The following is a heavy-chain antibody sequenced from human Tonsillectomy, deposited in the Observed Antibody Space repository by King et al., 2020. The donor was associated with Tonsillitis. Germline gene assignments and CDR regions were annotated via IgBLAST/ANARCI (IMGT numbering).Heavy chain of an antibody. CDR1: GFTFDDYA. V-gene: IGHV3-9*01. Sequence: VQLVESGGGLVQPGRSLRLSCAASGFTFDDYAMHWVRQAPGKGLEWVSGISWNSGSIGYADSVKGRFTISRDNAKNSLYLQMNSLRAEDTALYYCAKGDRSSWYNWFDPWGQGTLVTVSS. D-gene: IGHD6-13*01. CDR2: ISWNSGSI. CDR3: AKGDRSSWYNWFDP. J-gene: IGHJ5*02.